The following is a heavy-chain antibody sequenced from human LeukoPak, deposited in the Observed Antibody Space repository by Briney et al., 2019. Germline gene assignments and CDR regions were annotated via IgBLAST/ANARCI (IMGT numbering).Heavy chain of an antibody. CDR2: LYYTGIT. J-gene: IGHJ3*02. V-gene: IGHV4-59*12. Sequence: PSETLSLTCTVSGGSIDNFYWSWIRQSPGKGLEWIGYLYYTGITNSNPSLRRRVTISLDRSKNHFSLNLKSVTAADTAVYYCARERSSYGAFETWGQGTMVTVSS. CDR1: GGSIDNFY. CDR3: ARERSSYGAFET. D-gene: IGHD5-18*01.